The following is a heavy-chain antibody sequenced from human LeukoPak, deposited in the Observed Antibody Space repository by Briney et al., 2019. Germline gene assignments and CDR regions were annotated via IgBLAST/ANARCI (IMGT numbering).Heavy chain of an antibody. J-gene: IGHJ4*02. CDR1: GFTFSSFA. CDR2: ISFDGSNK. Sequence: GRSLRLSCAASGFTFSSFAMHWVRQAPGKGLEWVAVISFDGSNKYHADSVKGRFTISRDNSKSTLYLQMNSLRAEDTAVYYCASSSYSSNNRQPDYWGDYWGQGTLVTVSS. D-gene: IGHD6-13*01. CDR3: ASSSYSSNNRQPDYWGDY. V-gene: IGHV3-30-3*01.